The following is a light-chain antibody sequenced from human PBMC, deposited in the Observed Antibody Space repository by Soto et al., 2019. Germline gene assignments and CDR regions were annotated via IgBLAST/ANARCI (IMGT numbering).Light chain of an antibody. Sequence: QSVLTQPPSASGTPGQRVTISCSGSSSNIGGNTVDWYQQFPGTAPKLLIYDNNRRPPGVPDRFSGSTSATSASLAISGLHSEDEAEYYCATWDDSLNGWVFGGVNKLTGL. CDR3: ATWDDSLNGWV. CDR2: DNN. CDR1: SSNIGGNT. V-gene: IGLV1-44*01. J-gene: IGLJ3*02.